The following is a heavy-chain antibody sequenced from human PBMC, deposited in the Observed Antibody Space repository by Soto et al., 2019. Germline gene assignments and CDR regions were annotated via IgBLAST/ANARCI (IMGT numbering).Heavy chain of an antibody. D-gene: IGHD6-25*01. V-gene: IGHV4-39*01. CDR1: RGSISSGTNY. CDR2: IYYSGST. CDR3: ARHEAGWYFDS. J-gene: IGHJ4*02. Sequence: SETLSLTFTVSRGSISSGTNYWAWIRQPPGKGLEWIANIYYSGSTFYNPSLKSRVTISLETSKNQFSLNLRSVTAADTAVYYCARHEAGWYFDSWGQGTLVTVSS.